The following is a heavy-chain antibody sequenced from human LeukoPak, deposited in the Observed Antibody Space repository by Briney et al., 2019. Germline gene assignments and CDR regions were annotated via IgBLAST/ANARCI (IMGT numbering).Heavy chain of an antibody. CDR3: ARGPYSYDSSGAFDI. J-gene: IGHJ3*02. CDR2: IYYSGST. V-gene: IGHV4-39*01. Sequence: SETLSRTCTVSGDSISSSSSYWGWIRQPPGEGLEWIGSIYYSGSTYYSTSLKSRVTISVATSKNQFSLRLNSVTAADTAVYFCARGPYSYDSSGAFDIWGQGTMVTVSS. D-gene: IGHD3-22*01. CDR1: GDSISSSSSY.